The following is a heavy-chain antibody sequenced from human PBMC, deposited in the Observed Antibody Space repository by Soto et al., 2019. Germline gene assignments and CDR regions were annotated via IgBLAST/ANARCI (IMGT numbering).Heavy chain of an antibody. V-gene: IGHV1-8*01. Sequence: ASLEVACKTSGYTFTSFDINWVRQATGQGLEWMGWMNPNSSNTGYAQNFQGRVTMTRNTSISTAYMELSSLRSEDTAVYYCAMLGYCSGGSCFWGQGTLVTVSS. J-gene: IGHJ4*02. CDR1: GYTFTSFD. CDR2: MNPNSSNT. CDR3: AMLGYCSGGSCF. D-gene: IGHD2-15*01.